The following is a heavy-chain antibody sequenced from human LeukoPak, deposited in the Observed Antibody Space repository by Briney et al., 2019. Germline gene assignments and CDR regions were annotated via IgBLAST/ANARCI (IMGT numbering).Heavy chain of an antibody. CDR1: GYTFTGYY. J-gene: IGHJ4*02. Sequence: ASVKVSCKASGYTFTGYYMYWVRQAPGQGLEWMGWVNPNSGGTNYAQKFQGRVTMTRDTSISTAYMELSRLRSDDTAVYYCARDYSGYPELWGFDYWGQGTLVTVSS. D-gene: IGHD5-12*01. CDR2: VNPNSGGT. V-gene: IGHV1-2*02. CDR3: ARDYSGYPELWGFDY.